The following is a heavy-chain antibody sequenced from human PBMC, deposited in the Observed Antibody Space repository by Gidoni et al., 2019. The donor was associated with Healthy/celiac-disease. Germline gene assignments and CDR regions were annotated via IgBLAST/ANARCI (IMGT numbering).Heavy chain of an antibody. CDR1: GFTFSSYA. V-gene: IGHV3-23*01. CDR2: ISGSCGST. Sequence: EVQLLESGGGVVQPGGYLRLSCAASGFTFSSYAMSWVRQAPGTGLEWVSAISGSCGSTYYADSVKGRFTISRDNSKNTLYLQMNSLRAEDTAVYYCAKDRGGDFTFDYWGQGTLVTVSS. D-gene: IGHD2-21*02. CDR3: AKDRGGDFTFDY. J-gene: IGHJ4*02.